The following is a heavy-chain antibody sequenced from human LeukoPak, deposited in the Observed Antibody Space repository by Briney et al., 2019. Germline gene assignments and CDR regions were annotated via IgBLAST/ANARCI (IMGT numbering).Heavy chain of an antibody. CDR3: ARDPRGYEVGESPGP. Sequence: SRTLSLTCTVSGGSISIGGYYWSWIRQHPGKGLEWIGYIYYSGTTYYNPSLRSRVAISVDTSKNQFSLKLTSVTAADTAVYYCARDPRGYEVGESPGPWGQGTLVTVSS. CDR1: GGSISIGGYY. J-gene: IGHJ5*02. D-gene: IGHD3-10*01. CDR2: IYYSGTT. V-gene: IGHV4-31*03.